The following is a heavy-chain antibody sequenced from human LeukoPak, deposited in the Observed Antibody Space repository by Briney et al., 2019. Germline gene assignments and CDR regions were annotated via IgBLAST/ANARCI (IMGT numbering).Heavy chain of an antibody. CDR2: IIPIFGTA. D-gene: IGHD2-15*01. V-gene: IGHV1-69*05. J-gene: IGHJ1*01. Sequence: ASVKVSCKASGYTFTGYYMHWVRQAPGQGLEWMGGIIPIFGTANYAQKFQGRVTITTDESTSTAYMELSSLRSEDTAVYYCASSIRVAGIGYFQHWGQGTLVTVSS. CDR3: ASSIRVAGIGYFQH. CDR1: GYTFTGYY.